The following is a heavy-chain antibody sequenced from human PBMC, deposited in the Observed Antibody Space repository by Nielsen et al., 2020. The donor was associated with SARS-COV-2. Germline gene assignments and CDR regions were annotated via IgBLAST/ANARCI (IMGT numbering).Heavy chain of an antibody. CDR2: IGFSGSTI. V-gene: IGHV3-11*01. Sequence: GGSLRLSCAASGFTFSFYWMNWIRQAPGKGLEWVSYIGFSGSTIYYADSVKGRFTISRDNAKNSLYLQMSSLRAEDTAVYYCARARATIFGLVMSYGMDVWGQGTTVAVSS. CDR1: GFTFSFYW. J-gene: IGHJ6*02. D-gene: IGHD3/OR15-3a*01. CDR3: ARARATIFGLVMSYGMDV.